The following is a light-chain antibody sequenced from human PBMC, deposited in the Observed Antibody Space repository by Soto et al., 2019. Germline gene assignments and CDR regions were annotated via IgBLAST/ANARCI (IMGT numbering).Light chain of an antibody. CDR2: AVN. J-gene: IGLJ1*01. CDR1: SSDVGPYKY. V-gene: IGLV2-8*01. CDR3: SSYASGNIYV. Sequence: QSVLTQPPYASGSPGQSVNIYYTGTSSDVGPYKYVSWYQQHPGKAPKLIIYAVNQRPSGVPDRFSGSKSGNTASLTVSGLQAEDEADYYCSSYASGNIYVFGTGTKVTVL.